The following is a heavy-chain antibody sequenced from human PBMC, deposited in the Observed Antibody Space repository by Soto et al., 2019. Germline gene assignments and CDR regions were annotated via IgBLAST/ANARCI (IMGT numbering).Heavy chain of an antibody. J-gene: IGHJ4*02. CDR3: ASGPSGDKVDY. CDR2: IYSGGST. V-gene: IGHV4-30-4*01. Sequence: SETLSLTCSVSRAFINSGGFYYSWIRQPPDKGPEWIGHIYSGGSTYSNPSLTSRVTILIDRSKNQFSLQLNSVSAADTAVYYCASGPSGDKVDYWGQGTLVTVSS. CDR1: RAFINSGGFY. D-gene: IGHD7-27*01.